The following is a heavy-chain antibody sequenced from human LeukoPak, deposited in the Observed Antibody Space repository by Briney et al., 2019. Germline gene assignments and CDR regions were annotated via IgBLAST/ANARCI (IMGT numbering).Heavy chain of an antibody. J-gene: IGHJ4*02. CDR2: ISTDGSET. V-gene: IGHV3-74*01. CDR1: GFSFSSYW. Sequence: PGGSLRLSCAASGFSFSSYWMHCVRQAPGKGLVWVSCISTDGSETRYADSVKGRFTISRGNAKNTLYLQMNSLTAEDTAVYYCATCSGGRCYSKGFDYWGQGTLVTVSS. CDR3: ATCSGGRCYSKGFDY. D-gene: IGHD2-15*01.